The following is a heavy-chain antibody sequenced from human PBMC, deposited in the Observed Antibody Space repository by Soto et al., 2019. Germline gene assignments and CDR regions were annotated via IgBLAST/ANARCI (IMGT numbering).Heavy chain of an antibody. J-gene: IGHJ6*02. V-gene: IGHV3-23*01. CDR2: ISGSGGST. Sequence: EVQLLESGGGLVQPGGSLRLSCAASGFTFSSYAMSWVRQAPGKGLEWVSAISGSGGSTYYADSVKGRFTISRDNSKNTPYLQMNSLRAEDTAVYYCAKPTTVTTFHSGMDVWGQGTTVTVSS. D-gene: IGHD4-4*01. CDR1: GFTFSSYA. CDR3: AKPTTVTTFHSGMDV.